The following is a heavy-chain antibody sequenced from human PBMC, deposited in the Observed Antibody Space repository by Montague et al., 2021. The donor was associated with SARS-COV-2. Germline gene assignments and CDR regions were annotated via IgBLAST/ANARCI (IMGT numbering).Heavy chain of an antibody. CDR2: MHFTGKT. CDR1: DDSITNHY. V-gene: IGHV4-4*07. D-gene: IGHD3-10*01. J-gene: IGHJ4*02. Sequence: SETLSLTCSVSDDSITNHYWSWIRHPAGKGLEWIGRMHFTGKTNFSPFFSSRLTMSADTSKTQFSLKLTSVTAADTAIYFCARDRFDFGAGRQGTIDFWGQGTLVTVSS. CDR3: ARDRFDFGAGRQGTIDF.